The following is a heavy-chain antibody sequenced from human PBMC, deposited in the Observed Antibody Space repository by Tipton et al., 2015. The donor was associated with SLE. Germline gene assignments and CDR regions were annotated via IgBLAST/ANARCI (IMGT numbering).Heavy chain of an antibody. J-gene: IGHJ4*02. CDR1: GFTFSSYA. CDR2: INHSGST. D-gene: IGHD3-10*01. Sequence: LRLSCAASGFTFSSYAMSWVRQAPGKGLEWIGEINHSGSTNYNPSLKSRVTISVDTSKNQFSLKLSSVTAADTAVYYCARGITMVRGVDYWGQGTLVTVSS. CDR3: ARGITMVRGVDY. V-gene: IGHV4-34*01.